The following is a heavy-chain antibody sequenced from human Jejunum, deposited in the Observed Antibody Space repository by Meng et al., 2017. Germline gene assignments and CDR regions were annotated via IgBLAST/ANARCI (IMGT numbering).Heavy chain of an antibody. D-gene: IGHD2-15*01. CDR3: AREGLSYAADL. CDR2: INQNEREK. J-gene: IGHJ4*01. CDR1: GFTFSHYW. V-gene: IGHV3-7*01. Sequence: GESLKISCAASGFTFSHYWMRWVRQAPGKGLEWVANINQNEREKNYVDSVRGRFTISRDNDNNSLYLQMNSLRAEDTALYYCAREGLSYAADLWGQGTLVTVSS.